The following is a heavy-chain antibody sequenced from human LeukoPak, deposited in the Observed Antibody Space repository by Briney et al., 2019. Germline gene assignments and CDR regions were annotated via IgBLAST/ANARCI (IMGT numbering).Heavy chain of an antibody. V-gene: IGHV3-53*01. CDR1: GFTVSSNY. CDR2: IYSGGST. Sequence: GGSLRLSCAASGFTVSSNYMSWVRQAPGKGLEWVSIIYSGGSTFYADSVKGRFTISRDNSKNTLYLQMNSLRAEDTAVYYCARGRSYLSAFDIWGQGTMVTVSS. CDR3: ARGRSYLSAFDI. D-gene: IGHD3-10*01. J-gene: IGHJ3*02.